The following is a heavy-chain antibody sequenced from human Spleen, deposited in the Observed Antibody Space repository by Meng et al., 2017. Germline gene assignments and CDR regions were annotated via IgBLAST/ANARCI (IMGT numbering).Heavy chain of an antibody. CDR3: ARDVGSSGYYYFDY. V-gene: IGHV3-20*01. D-gene: IGHD3-22*01. CDR2: INWNGGST. Sequence: VRLVESGGGLVKPGGSLRLSCSVSGFTFSDYYMSWVRQAPGKGLEWASGINWNGGSTGYADSVKGRFTISRDNAKNSLYLQMNSLRAEDTALYHCARDVGSSGYYYFDYWGQGTLVTVSS. CDR1: GFTFSDYY. J-gene: IGHJ4*02.